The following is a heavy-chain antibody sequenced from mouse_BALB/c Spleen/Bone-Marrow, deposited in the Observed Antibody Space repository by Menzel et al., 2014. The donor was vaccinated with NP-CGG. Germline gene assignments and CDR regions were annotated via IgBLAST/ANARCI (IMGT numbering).Heavy chain of an antibody. CDR3: ARDRNNDIHWYLDV. Sequence: EAKLVESGGGLVQPGGSLRLSCATSGFTFSDYYMSWVRQPPGKALEWLGFIRNKAKGYTTEYIPSVKGRFTISRDNSQSMLYLQMNTLRAEDSATYYCARDRNNDIHWYLDVWGAGTTVTVSS. J-gene: IGHJ1*01. V-gene: IGHV7-3*02. CDR1: GFTFSDYY. CDR2: IRNKAKGYTT. D-gene: IGHD2-12*01.